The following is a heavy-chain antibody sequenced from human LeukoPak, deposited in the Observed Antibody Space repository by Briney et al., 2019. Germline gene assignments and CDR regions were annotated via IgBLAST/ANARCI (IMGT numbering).Heavy chain of an antibody. V-gene: IGHV3-48*01. D-gene: IGHD2-2*02. CDR3: AREPAWTYCSSTSCYKKPGYFQH. Sequence: TGGSLRLSCAASGFTFSSYSMNWVRQAPGKGLEWVSYISSSSSTIYYADSVKGRFTISRDNAKNSLYLQMNSLRAEDTAVYYCAREPAWTYCSSTSCYKKPGYFQHWGQGTLVTVSS. CDR1: GFTFSSYS. CDR2: ISSSSSTI. J-gene: IGHJ1*01.